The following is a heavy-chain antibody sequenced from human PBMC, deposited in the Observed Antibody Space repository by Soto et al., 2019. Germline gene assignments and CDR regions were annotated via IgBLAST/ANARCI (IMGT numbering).Heavy chain of an antibody. Sequence: QVQLVQSGAEVKKPGSSVKVSCKASGGTFSSYAISWVRQAPGQGLEWMGWISAYNGNTNYAQKLQGRVTMTTDTSTSTAYMELRSLRSDDTAVYYCAREKGPRRAVAGTYNWFDPWGQGTLVTVSS. CDR3: AREKGPRRAVAGTYNWFDP. CDR1: GGTFSSYA. V-gene: IGHV1-18*01. D-gene: IGHD6-19*01. CDR2: ISAYNGNT. J-gene: IGHJ5*02.